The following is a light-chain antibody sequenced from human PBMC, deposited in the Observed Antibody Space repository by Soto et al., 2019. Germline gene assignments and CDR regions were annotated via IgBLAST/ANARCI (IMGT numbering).Light chain of an antibody. J-gene: IGKJ5*01. V-gene: IGKV3-20*01. CDR1: QSVSSSY. CDR2: GAS. Sequence: EIVLTQSPGTLSLSPGEIATLSFMASQSVSSSYLAWYQQKPGQAPRLLIYGASSRATGIPDRFSGSGSGTDFTLTISRLETEDFAVFYCQQYGTSEIIFGQGTRLEIK. CDR3: QQYGTSEII.